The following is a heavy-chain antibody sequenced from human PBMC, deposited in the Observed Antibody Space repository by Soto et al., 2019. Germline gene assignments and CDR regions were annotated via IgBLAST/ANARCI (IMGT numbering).Heavy chain of an antibody. CDR2: ILSKAGNYAT. CDR1: GLIFSGSA. CDR3: VRGGSPYYYDY. Sequence: EVQLVESGGGLVQPGGSLKLSCAASGLIFSGSAVHWVRQASGKGLEWVGRILSKAGNYATAYPASMKGRFTIRRDDSENTALLQLHSPKIGDTAVCYWVRGGSPYYYDYWGQGTLVAVSS. J-gene: IGHJ4*02. V-gene: IGHV3-73*01.